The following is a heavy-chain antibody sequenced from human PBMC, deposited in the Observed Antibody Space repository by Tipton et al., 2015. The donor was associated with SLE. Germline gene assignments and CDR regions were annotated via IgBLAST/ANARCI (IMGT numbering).Heavy chain of an antibody. D-gene: IGHD3-10*01. CDR1: GSTFSRYW. J-gene: IGHJ4*02. V-gene: IGHV3-74*01. CDR2: VRSDGTTR. CDR3: ARGPSYYYSFDS. Sequence: SLRLSCAASGSTFSRYWMHWVRQAPGKGVVWVSHVRSDGTTRSYVDSVKGRFTISRDNAKNTVYLQMDSLRAEDTAVYYCARGPSYYYSFDSWGQGTLVTVSS.